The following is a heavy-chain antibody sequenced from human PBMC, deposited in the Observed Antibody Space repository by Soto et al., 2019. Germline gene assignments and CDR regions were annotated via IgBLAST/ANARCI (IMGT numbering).Heavy chain of an antibody. V-gene: IGHV3-11*05. Sequence: GSLRLSCVASGFTFSDYYISWIRQAPGKGLEWVSYISSSSYTNYADSVKGRFTISRDNAKNSLYLQMNSLRAEDTAVYYCARVETTMRVVVDFYGMDVWGQGT. CDR2: ISSSSYT. J-gene: IGHJ6*02. D-gene: IGHD3-22*01. CDR3: ARVETTMRVVVDFYGMDV. CDR1: GFTFSDYY.